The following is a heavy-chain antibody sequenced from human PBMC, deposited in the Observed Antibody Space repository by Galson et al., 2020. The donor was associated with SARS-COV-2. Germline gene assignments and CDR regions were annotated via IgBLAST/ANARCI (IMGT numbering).Heavy chain of an antibody. V-gene: IGHV3-74*01. J-gene: IGHJ4*02. Sequence: GGSLRLSCTASGFTFSTYWMHWVRQVPGKGLVWVSRINRDGTTTNYADFVKGRFTISRDNAKNTLYLQMNSLRTEDTAVYSCGGETPTHAHYYDYWGQGTVVTVSS. CDR1: GFTFSTYW. CDR3: GGETPTHAHYYDY. CDR2: INRDGTTT. D-gene: IGHD2-15*01.